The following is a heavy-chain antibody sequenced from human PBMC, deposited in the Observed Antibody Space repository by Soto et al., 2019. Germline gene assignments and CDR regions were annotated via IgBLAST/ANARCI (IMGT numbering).Heavy chain of an antibody. V-gene: IGHV3-21*01. J-gene: IGHJ5*02. D-gene: IGHD6-13*01. Sequence: GSLRLSCAASGFTFSSYSMNWVRQAPGKGLEWVSSISSSSSYIYYADSVKGRFTISRDNAKNSLYLQMNSLRAEDTAVYYCARAPPRYSSHHNWFDPWGQGTLVTVSS. CDR2: ISSSSSYI. CDR3: ARAPPRYSSHHNWFDP. CDR1: GFTFSSYS.